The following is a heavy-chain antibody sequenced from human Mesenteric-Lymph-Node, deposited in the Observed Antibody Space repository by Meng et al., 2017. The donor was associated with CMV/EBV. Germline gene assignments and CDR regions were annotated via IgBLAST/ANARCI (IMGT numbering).Heavy chain of an antibody. V-gene: IGHV3-30*04. D-gene: IGHD1-1*01. CDR1: GFTFSSYA. CDR2: ISYDGSNK. J-gene: IGHJ4*02. CDR3: ASIPGTRRAKSGY. Sequence: AASGFTFSSYAMRWVRQAPGKGLEWVAVISYDGSNKYYADSVKGRFTISRDNSKNTLYLQMNSLRAEDTAVYYCASIPGTRRAKSGYWGQGTLVTVSS.